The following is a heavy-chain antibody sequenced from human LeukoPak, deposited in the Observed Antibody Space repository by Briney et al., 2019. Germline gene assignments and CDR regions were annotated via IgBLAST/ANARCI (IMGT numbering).Heavy chain of an antibody. CDR1: AGSFSGYY. D-gene: IGHD5-12*01. V-gene: IGHV4-38-2*01. Sequence: SETLSLTCAVYAGSFSGYYWGWIRQPPGKGLEWIGSIYHSGSTYYNPSLKSRVTISVDTSKNQFSLKLSSVTAADTAVYYCARVQRGYSGRTTPQNNWFDPWGQGTLVTVSS. CDR2: IYHSGST. CDR3: ARVQRGYSGRTTPQNNWFDP. J-gene: IGHJ5*02.